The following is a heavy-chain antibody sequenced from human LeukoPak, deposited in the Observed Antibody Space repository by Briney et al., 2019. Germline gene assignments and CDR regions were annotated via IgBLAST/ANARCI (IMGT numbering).Heavy chain of an antibody. V-gene: IGHV4-61*08. CDR2: IYYSGST. J-gene: IGHJ5*02. CDR1: GGSISSGGYY. CDR3: ARLYYDSSRYPNWFDP. Sequence: SSETLSLTCTVSGGSISSGGYYWSWIRQHPGKGLEWIGYIYYSGSTNYNPSLKSRVTISVDTSKNQFSLKLSSVTAADTAVYYRARLYYDSSRYPNWFDPWGQGTLVTVSS. D-gene: IGHD3-22*01.